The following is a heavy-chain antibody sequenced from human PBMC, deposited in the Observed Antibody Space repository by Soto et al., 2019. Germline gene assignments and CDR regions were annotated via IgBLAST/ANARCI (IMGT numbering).Heavy chain of an antibody. J-gene: IGHJ4*02. CDR3: ARVEPSDDSSGYYTY. CDR2: INHSGST. CDR1: GGSFSGYY. D-gene: IGHD3-22*01. Sequence: SETLSLTCAVYGGSFSGYYWSWIRQPPGKGLEWIGEINHSGSTNYNPSLKSRVTISVDTSKNQFSLKLSSVTAADTAVYYCARVEPSDDSSGYYTYWGQGTLVTVSS. V-gene: IGHV4-34*01.